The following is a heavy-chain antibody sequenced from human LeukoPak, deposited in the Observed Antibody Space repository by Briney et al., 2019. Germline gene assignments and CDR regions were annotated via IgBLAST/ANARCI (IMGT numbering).Heavy chain of an antibody. CDR3: ARVSRSESGIY. CDR2: INQDGSEK. V-gene: IGHV3-7*05. Sequence: GGSLRLSCAASGFTFSSHWMSWVRQAPGKGLEWVANINQDGSEKNYVDSVKGRFTISRDNAKNSLYLRMNGLRAEDTAVYYCARVSRSESGIYWGQGTLVTVSS. J-gene: IGHJ4*02. CDR1: GFTFSSHW. D-gene: IGHD3-3*01.